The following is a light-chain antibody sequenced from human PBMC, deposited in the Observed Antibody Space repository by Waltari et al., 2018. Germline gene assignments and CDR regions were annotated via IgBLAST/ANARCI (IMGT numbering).Light chain of an antibody. CDR1: QSLLHSNGYNY. CDR2: LGS. CDR3: MQSLRALWT. Sequence: DMVVPQSPLSPPVTLGEPASISCISSQSLLHSNGYNYLDWYLQKPGHSPQLLIYLGSNRASGVPYRFSGSGSGTDFTLKISRVEAEDVGVYYCMQSLRALWTFGQGTKVEIK. V-gene: IGKV2-28*01. J-gene: IGKJ1*01.